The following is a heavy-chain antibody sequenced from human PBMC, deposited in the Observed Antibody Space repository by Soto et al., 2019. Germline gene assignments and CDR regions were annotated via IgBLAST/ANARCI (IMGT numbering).Heavy chain of an antibody. Sequence: PSETLSLTCIFSGDSVTSGSYYWTWLRQPPGKGLEWIGYISYTGRTKYNPSLQSRVTISVDTSKNDFSLNLSSVTAADTAVYFCAREWGILNYYVMDVWGHGTAVTVSS. CDR1: GDSVTSGSYY. V-gene: IGHV4-61*03. CDR2: ISYTGRT. J-gene: IGHJ6*02. D-gene: IGHD7-27*01. CDR3: AREWGILNYYVMDV.